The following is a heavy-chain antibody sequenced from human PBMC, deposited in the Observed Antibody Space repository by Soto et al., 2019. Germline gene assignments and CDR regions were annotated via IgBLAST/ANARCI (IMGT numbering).Heavy chain of an antibody. D-gene: IGHD2-15*01. Sequence: GESLKISCAASGFTVSGSAMHWVRQASGKGLEWVGRIRSKANSYATAYAASVKGRFTISRDDSKNTAYLQMNSLKTEDTAVYYCTRHSQYCSGGSCYTYWGQGTLVTVSS. CDR2: IRSKANSYAT. J-gene: IGHJ4*02. V-gene: IGHV3-73*01. CDR1: GFTVSGSA. CDR3: TRHSQYCSGGSCYTY.